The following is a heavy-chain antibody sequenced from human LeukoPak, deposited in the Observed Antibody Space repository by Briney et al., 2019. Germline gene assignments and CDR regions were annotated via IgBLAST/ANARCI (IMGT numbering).Heavy chain of an antibody. D-gene: IGHD3-9*01. CDR2: IIPIFGTA. Sequence: SVKVSCKASGGTFSRYAISWVRQALGQGLEWMGGIIPIFGTANHAQKFQGRVTITADESTSTAYMELSSLRSEDTAVYYCARLPLTGYSRGYYYGMDVWGQGTTVTVSS. CDR3: ARLPLTGYSRGYYYGMDV. CDR1: GGTFSRYA. J-gene: IGHJ6*02. V-gene: IGHV1-69*13.